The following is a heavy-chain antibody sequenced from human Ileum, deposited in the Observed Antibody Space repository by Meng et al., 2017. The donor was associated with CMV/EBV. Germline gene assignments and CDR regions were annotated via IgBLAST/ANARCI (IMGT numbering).Heavy chain of an antibody. J-gene: IGHJ4*02. V-gene: IGHV2-5*02. CDR2: IYWDDDK. Sequence: FSLSTSGVGVGWIRQPPGKALEWLALIYWDDDKRYSPSLKSRPSITKDTSKNQVVLTMTNMDPVDTATYYCAHSHHQFYGSGSYYFDYWGQGTLVTVSS. CDR1: FSLSTSGVG. D-gene: IGHD3-10*01. CDR3: AHSHHQFYGSGSYYFDY.